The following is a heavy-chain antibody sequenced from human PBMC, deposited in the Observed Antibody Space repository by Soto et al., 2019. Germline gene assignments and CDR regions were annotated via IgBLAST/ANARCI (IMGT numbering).Heavy chain of an antibody. Sequence: ASVKVSCKASGYTFTSYAIHWVRRAPGQRLEWMGWINIGDGNTKYSQNLQGRVTITRDTSANTAYMELSSLTSEDTAVYYCAREHDFWSHYCFGNWGQGTLVTVSS. CDR3: AREHDFWSHYCFGN. V-gene: IGHV1-3*04. CDR2: INIGDGNT. CDR1: GYTFTSYA. D-gene: IGHD3-3*01. J-gene: IGHJ4*02.